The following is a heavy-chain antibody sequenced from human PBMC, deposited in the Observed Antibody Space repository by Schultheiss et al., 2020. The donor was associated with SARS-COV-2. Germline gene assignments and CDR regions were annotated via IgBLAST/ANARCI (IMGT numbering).Heavy chain of an antibody. V-gene: IGHV4-34*01. J-gene: IGHJ4*02. CDR1: GGSFSGYY. Sequence: SETLSLTCAVYGGSFSGYYWSWIRQAPGKGLEWIGEINHSGGTNYNPSLKSRVTISVDTSKNQFSLKLSSVTAADTAVYYCARDYYDSSGYLYYFDYWGQGTLVTVSS. CDR3: ARDYYDSSGYLYYFDY. CDR2: INHSGGT. D-gene: IGHD3-22*01.